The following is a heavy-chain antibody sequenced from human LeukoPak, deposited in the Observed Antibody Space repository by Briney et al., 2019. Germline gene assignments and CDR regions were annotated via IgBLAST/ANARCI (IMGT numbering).Heavy chain of an antibody. CDR1: GLTFSSYA. Sequence: GGSLRLSCAASGLTFSSYAMYWVRQAPGKGLEWVSAITGSGGSTYYADSVKGRFTISGDNAKNTLYLQMNSLRAEDTAVYYCAKMLWSGGSNLFNYWGQGTLVTVSS. D-gene: IGHD3-3*01. J-gene: IGHJ4*02. CDR2: ITGSGGST. V-gene: IGHV3-23*01. CDR3: AKMLWSGGSNLFNY.